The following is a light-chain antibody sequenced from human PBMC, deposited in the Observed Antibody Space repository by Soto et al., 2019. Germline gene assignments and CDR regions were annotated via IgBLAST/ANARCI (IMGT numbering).Light chain of an antibody. CDR1: QSLVHSDGNTY. J-gene: IGKJ1*01. V-gene: IGKV2-24*01. CDR3: MQLTQFPWT. CDR2: KIS. Sequence: DIVMTQTPLSSPVTLGQPASISCRSSQSLVHSDGNTYLSWFQQRPGQPPRLLIYKISHRFSGVPDRFSGSGAGKDFTLKISRVEAEDVGVYYCMQLTQFPWTFGQGTKVEIK.